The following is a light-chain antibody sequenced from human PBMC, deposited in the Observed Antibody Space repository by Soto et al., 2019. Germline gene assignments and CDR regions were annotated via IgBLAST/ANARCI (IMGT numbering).Light chain of an antibody. Sequence: DIQLTQSPSFLPASVGDRVTITCRASQGISSYLAWYQQKPGKAPKLLIYAASTLQSGVPSRFSGSGSGTEFPLTISSLQPEDFATYYCQQLNSYPPFTFGGGTKVEIK. CDR1: QGISSY. CDR3: QQLNSYPPFT. CDR2: AAS. V-gene: IGKV1-9*01. J-gene: IGKJ4*01.